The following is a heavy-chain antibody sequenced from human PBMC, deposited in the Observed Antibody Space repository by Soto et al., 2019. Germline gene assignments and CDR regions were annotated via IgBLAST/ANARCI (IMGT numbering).Heavy chain of an antibody. CDR1: GFTVSSNY. D-gene: IGHD2-21*02. CDR3: ARDGDPSYYYGMDV. Sequence: PGGSLRLSCAASGFTVSSNYMSWVRQAPGKGLEWVSVIYSGGSTYYADSVKGRFTISRDNSKNTLYLQMNSLRAEDTAVYYCARDGDPSYYYGMDVWGQGTTVTVSS. CDR2: IYSGGST. J-gene: IGHJ6*02. V-gene: IGHV3-53*01.